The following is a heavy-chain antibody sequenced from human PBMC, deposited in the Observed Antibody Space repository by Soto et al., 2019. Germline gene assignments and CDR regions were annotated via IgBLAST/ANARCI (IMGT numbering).Heavy chain of an antibody. CDR1: GFTFSSYA. CDR3: ARGGTTPHIDY. V-gene: IGHV3-30-3*01. D-gene: IGHD4-17*01. J-gene: IGHJ4*02. CDR2: ISYDGSNK. Sequence: QVQLVESGGGVVQPGRSLRLSCAASGFTFSSYAMHWVRQAPGKGLEWVAVISYDGSNKYYADSVKDRFTISRDNSKNTLYLQMNSLRVEDTAVYYCARGGTTPHIDYWGQGTLVTVSS.